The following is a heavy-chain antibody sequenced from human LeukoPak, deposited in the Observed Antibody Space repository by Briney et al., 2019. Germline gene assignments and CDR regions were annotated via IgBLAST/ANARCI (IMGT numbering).Heavy chain of an antibody. J-gene: IGHJ4*02. CDR3: ARRYSSGLDY. D-gene: IGHD3-22*01. CDR1: GFTFSSYG. Sequence: GGSLRLSCAASGFTFSSYGMHWVRQAPGKGLEWVAFIRYDGSNKYYADSVKGRFTISRDNSKNALYLQMNSLRAEDTAVYYCARRYSSGLDYWGQGTLVTVSS. V-gene: IGHV3-30*02. CDR2: IRYDGSNK.